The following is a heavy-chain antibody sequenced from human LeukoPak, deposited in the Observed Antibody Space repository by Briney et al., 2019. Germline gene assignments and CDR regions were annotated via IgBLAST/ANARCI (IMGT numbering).Heavy chain of an antibody. CDR2: INSDGSST. V-gene: IGHV3-74*01. CDR1: GFTFSSYW. Sequence: GGSLRLSCAASGFTFSSYWMHWVRHAPGKGLVWVSRINSDGSSTSYADSVKGRFTISRDNAKNTLYLQMNSLRAEDTAVYYCARGSYDFWSGYCGSYYYYMDVWRKGTTVTVSS. J-gene: IGHJ6*03. CDR3: ARGSYDFWSGYCGSYYYYMDV. D-gene: IGHD3-3*01.